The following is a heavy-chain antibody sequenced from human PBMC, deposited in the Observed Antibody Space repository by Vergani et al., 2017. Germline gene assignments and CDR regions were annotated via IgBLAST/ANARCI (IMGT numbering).Heavy chain of an antibody. J-gene: IGHJ6*02. Sequence: QVQLVQSGAEVKKPGASVKVSCKASGYTFTSYGISWVRQAPGQGLEWMGWISAYNGNTNYAQKLRGRVTMTTDTSTSTAYMERRSLRSDDTAVYYCARDPDIVVVTAAPYYYYYYGMDVWGQGTTVTVSS. CDR1: GYTFTSYG. CDR3: ARDPDIVVVTAAPYYYYYYGMDV. CDR2: ISAYNGNT. V-gene: IGHV1-18*04. D-gene: IGHD2-2*01.